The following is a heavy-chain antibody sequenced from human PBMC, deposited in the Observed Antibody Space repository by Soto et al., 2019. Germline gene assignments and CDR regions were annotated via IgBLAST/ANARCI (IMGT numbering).Heavy chain of an antibody. CDR1: GFTFSSYS. Sequence: GGSLRLSCAASGFTFSSYSMNWVRQAPGKGLEWVSSISSSSSYIYYADSVKGRFTISRDNAKNSLYLQMNNLRAEDTAVYYCARTYYEDSNCYYDAFDIWGQGTMVTVSS. J-gene: IGHJ3*02. CDR2: ISSSSSYI. V-gene: IGHV3-21*01. CDR3: ARTYYEDSNCYYDAFDI. D-gene: IGHD3-22*01.